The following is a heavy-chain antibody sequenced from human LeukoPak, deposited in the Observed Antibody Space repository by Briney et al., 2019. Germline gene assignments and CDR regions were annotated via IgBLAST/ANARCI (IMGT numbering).Heavy chain of an antibody. CDR3: ARGPSGYHNT. J-gene: IGHJ4*02. Sequence: GGSLRLSCAASGFTFDDYAMHWVRQAPGKGLEWVSGISWNSGSIVYADSVKGRFTISRDNAKNSLYLQMNSLRAEDTAVYYCARGPSGYHNTGGQGTLVTVSS. CDR1: GFTFDDYA. D-gene: IGHD5-12*01. V-gene: IGHV3-9*01. CDR2: ISWNSGSI.